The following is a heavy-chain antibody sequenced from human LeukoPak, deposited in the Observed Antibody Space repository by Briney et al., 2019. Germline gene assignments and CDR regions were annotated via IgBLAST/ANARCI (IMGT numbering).Heavy chain of an antibody. CDR1: GYTFTGYY. CDR3: ASLSFSGYSDPPPDY. V-gene: IGHV1-2*02. J-gene: IGHJ4*02. CDR2: INPNSGRT. Sequence: ASVKVSCKASGYTFTGYYMHWVRQAPGQGLEWMGWINPNSGRTNYAQKFQGRVTMTRDTSISTAYMELSRLRSDDTAVYYCASLSFSGYSDPPPDYWGQGTLVTVSS. D-gene: IGHD3-22*01.